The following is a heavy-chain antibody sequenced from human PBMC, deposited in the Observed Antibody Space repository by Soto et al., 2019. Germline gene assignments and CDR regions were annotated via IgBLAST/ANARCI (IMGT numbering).Heavy chain of an antibody. CDR3: ARTAAMITFGGVMIDWFDP. CDR1: GYSFTSYW. D-gene: IGHD3-16*01. CDR2: IYPGDSDT. J-gene: IGHJ5*02. V-gene: IGHV5-51*01. Sequence: PGESLKISCKGSGYSFTSYWIGWVRQMPGKGLEWMGIIYPGDSDTRYSPSFQGQVTISADKSISTAYLQWSSLKASDTAMYYCARTAAMITFGGVMIDWFDPWGQGTLVTSPQ.